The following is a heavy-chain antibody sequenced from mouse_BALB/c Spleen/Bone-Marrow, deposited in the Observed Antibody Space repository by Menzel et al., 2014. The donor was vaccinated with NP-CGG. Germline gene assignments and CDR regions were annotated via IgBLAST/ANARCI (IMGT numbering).Heavy chain of an antibody. V-gene: IGHV1-14*01. Sequence: VQLQQSGPELVKPGASVKMSCKASGYTFTSYVVHWVKQKPGQGLEWIGYINPYNDGTKYNEKFKGKATLTSDKSSSTAYMELSSLTSEDSAVYYCARYPDYYGSSYAMDYWGQGTSVTVSS. CDR3: ARYPDYYGSSYAMDY. D-gene: IGHD1-1*01. J-gene: IGHJ4*01. CDR1: GYTFTSYV. CDR2: INPYNDGT.